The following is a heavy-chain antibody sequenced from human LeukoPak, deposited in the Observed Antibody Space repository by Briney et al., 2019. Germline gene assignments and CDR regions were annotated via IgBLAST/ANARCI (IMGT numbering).Heavy chain of an antibody. CDR1: GYSISSGYY. CDR2: IYHSGST. J-gene: IGHJ6*03. Sequence: SETLSLTCTVSGYSISSGYYWGWIRQPPGKGLEWIGSIYHSGSTYYNPSLKSRVTISVDTSKNQFSLKLSSVTAADTAVYYCARLPTSLCSGGSCYYYYMDVWGKGTAVTVSS. CDR3: ARLPTSLCSGGSCYYYYMDV. D-gene: IGHD2-15*01. V-gene: IGHV4-38-2*02.